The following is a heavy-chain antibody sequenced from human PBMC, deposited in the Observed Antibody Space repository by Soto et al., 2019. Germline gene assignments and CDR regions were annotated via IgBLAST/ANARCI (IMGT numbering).Heavy chain of an antibody. J-gene: IGHJ4*02. CDR3: VCRSGTSPDY. D-gene: IGHD3-10*01. CDR2: ITSGGTT. CDR1: GFAFSNYD. Sequence: EVQLLESGGGLVQPGGSLRLSCAASGFAFSNYDMGWVRQAPGKGLEWVSTITSGGTTYSADSVRGRLTLSRDNSRNTVYQQMNRLRADDRALDCCVCRSGTSPDYWGQGPRGTVSS. V-gene: IGHV3-23*01.